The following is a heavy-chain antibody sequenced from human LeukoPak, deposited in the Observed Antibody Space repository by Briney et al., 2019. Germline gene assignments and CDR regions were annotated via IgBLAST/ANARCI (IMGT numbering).Heavy chain of an antibody. CDR3: ARSRRVGKTVDI. V-gene: IGHV1-2*02. CDR2: INPNSGGT. CDR1: GYTFTGYY. Sequence: ASVKVSFKASGYTFTGYYMHWVRPAPGQGLEWMGWINPNSGGTNYAQKFQGRVTMTRDTSISTAYMELSRLRSDDTAVYYCARSRRVGKTVDIWGQGTMVTVSS. D-gene: IGHD1-26*01. J-gene: IGHJ3*02.